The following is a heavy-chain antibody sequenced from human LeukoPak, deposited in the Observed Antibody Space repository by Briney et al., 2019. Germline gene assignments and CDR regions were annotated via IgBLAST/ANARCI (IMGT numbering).Heavy chain of an antibody. J-gene: IGHJ4*02. D-gene: IGHD2-2*01. CDR3: ARIRYCSSNSCYFDS. CDR1: GFSPSTSGMC. CDR2: IDWDDDK. V-gene: IGHV2-70*01. Sequence: SGPTLVNPTQTLTLTCTFSGFSPSTSGMCVSWIRQPPGKALEWLALIDWDDDKYYSTSLKTRPTISKDTSKNQVVLTMTNMDPVDTATYYCARIRYCSSNSCYFDSWGQGTLVTVSS.